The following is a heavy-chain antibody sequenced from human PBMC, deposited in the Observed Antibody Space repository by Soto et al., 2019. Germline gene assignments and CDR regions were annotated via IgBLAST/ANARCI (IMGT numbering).Heavy chain of an antibody. CDR1: VGSISSYY. Sequence: SETLSLTCTVSVGSISSYYWSWIRQPPGKGLEWIGYIYYSGSTNYNPSLKSRVTISVDTSKNQFSLKLSSVTAADTAVYYCARVWGGAFDIGGQVTMVT. D-gene: IGHD3-10*01. CDR3: ARVWGGAFDI. V-gene: IGHV4-59*01. CDR2: IYYSGST. J-gene: IGHJ3*02.